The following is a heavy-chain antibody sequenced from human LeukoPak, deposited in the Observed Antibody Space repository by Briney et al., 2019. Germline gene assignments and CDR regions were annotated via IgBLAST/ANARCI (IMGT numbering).Heavy chain of an antibody. J-gene: IGHJ4*02. CDR2: VYYGRSP. D-gene: IGHD6-25*01. Sequence: SSETLSLTCTVSGDSISRSTYYWAWIRQPPGKGLEWIGSVYYGRSPYYNPSLESRATISVDTSKNHFSLKMSSVTAADTAVYYCARSSGTGTFSYWGQGTLVTVSS. CDR1: GDSISRSTYY. V-gene: IGHV4-39*02. CDR3: ARSSGTGTFSY.